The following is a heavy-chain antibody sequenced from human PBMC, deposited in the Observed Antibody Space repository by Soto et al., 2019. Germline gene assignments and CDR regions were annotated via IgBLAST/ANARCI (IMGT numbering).Heavy chain of an antibody. CDR3: ARDGSMDV. CDR1: GYSFTSYA. CDR2: INAGNGNT. V-gene: IGHV1-3*01. Sequence: QVQLVQSGAEVKKPGASVKVSCKASGYSFTSYAMHWVRQTPGQRLEWMGWINAGNGNTNYSQKFQGRVTITRDTSASTAHMELSSLRSEDTAVYYCARDGSMDVWGQGTTVTVSS. J-gene: IGHJ6*02.